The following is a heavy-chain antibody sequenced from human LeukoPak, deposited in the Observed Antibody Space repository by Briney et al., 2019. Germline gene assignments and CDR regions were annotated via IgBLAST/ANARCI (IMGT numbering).Heavy chain of an antibody. J-gene: IGHJ4*02. CDR3: AKGPMFGERTQLNY. V-gene: IGHV3-30*02. CDR1: AFIFSSYG. Sequence: GGSLRLSCAASAFIFSSYGMHWVRQAPGKGPEWVAVIPYDGTAKYYADSVKGRFTISRDNSKNTLYLQMNSLRGEDTAVHYCAKGPMFGERTQLNYWGQGTLVTVSS. CDR2: IPYDGTAK. D-gene: IGHD3-10*02.